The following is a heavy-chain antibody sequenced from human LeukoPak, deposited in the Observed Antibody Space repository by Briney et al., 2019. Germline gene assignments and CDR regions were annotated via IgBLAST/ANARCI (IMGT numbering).Heavy chain of an antibody. V-gene: IGHV3-23*01. CDR2: ISGSGDTT. CDR1: GLTFNTYP. CDR3: ATDSNPFDF. D-gene: IGHD6-13*01. J-gene: IGHJ4*02. Sequence: PGGSLRLSCEASGLTFNTYPMAWVRQAPGKGLEWVSRISGSGDTTYYTDSVRGRFTISRDNSKNKVFLQMNSLRAEDTAIYFCATDSNPFDFWGQGTLVTVSS.